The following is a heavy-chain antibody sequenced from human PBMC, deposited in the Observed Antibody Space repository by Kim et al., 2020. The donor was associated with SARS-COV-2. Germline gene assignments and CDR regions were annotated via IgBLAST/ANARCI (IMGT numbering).Heavy chain of an antibody. CDR1: GYTFTSYG. Sequence: ASVKVSCKASGYTFTSYGISWVRQAPGQGLEWMGWISAYNGNTNYAQKLQGRVTMTTDTSTSTAYMELRSLRSDDTAVYYCARDRWSQVGYSSSWGYYYYGMDVWGQGTTVTVSS. CDR2: ISAYNGNT. CDR3: ARDRWSQVGYSSSWGYYYYGMDV. J-gene: IGHJ6*02. V-gene: IGHV1-18*04. D-gene: IGHD6-13*01.